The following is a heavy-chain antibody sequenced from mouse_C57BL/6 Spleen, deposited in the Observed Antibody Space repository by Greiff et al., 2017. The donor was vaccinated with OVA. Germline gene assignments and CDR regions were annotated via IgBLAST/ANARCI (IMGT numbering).Heavy chain of an antibody. CDR3: ARTGVATDYAMDD. Sequence: EVHLVESGPGMVKPSQSLSLTCTVTGYSITSGYDWHWIRHFPGNKLEWMGYISYSGSTNYNPSLKSRISITHDTSKNQFFLKLNSVTTEDTATYYGARTGVATDYAMDDWGQGTSVTVSS. D-gene: IGHD1-1*02. V-gene: IGHV3-1*01. CDR1: GYSITSGYD. J-gene: IGHJ4*01. CDR2: ISYSGST.